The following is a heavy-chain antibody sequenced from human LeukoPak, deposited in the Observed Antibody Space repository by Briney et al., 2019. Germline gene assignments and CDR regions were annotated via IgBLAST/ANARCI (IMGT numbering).Heavy chain of an antibody. CDR2: ISSNGGST. V-gene: IGHV3-64*04. CDR1: GFTFSFYA. CDR3: ARDLEYTTSSGDY. J-gene: IGHJ4*02. D-gene: IGHD6-6*01. Sequence: GGSLRLSCSASGFTFSFYAMGWVRQAPGKGLEYVSAISSNGGSTYYADSVKGRFTISRDNAKNSLYLQMNSLRAEDTAVYYCARDLEYTTSSGDYWGQGTLVIVSS.